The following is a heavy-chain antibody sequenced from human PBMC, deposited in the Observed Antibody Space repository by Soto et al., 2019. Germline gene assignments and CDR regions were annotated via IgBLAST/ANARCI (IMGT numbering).Heavy chain of an antibody. CDR3: ARGFYYDSGYWAAFDI. Sequence: ASVKVSCKASGYTFTGYYMHWVRQAPGQGLEWMGWINHNSDDTNYAQKFQGRVIMTRDTSISTAYMELSGLRSDDTAVYYCARGFYYDSGYWAAFDIWGQGTMVTVSS. V-gene: IGHV1-2*02. J-gene: IGHJ3*02. D-gene: IGHD3-22*01. CDR1: GYTFTGYY. CDR2: INHNSDDT.